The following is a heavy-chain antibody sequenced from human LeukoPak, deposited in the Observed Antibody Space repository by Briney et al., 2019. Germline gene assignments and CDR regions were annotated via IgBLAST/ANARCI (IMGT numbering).Heavy chain of an antibody. D-gene: IGHD6-19*01. CDR3: AKTVAVAGGDY. CDR2: ISGSGGST. Sequence: GGSLRLSCTASGLIFSIYAMIWAPEATGKALEWVSAISGSGGSTYYADSVKGRFTISRDNSKNTLYLQMNSLRAEDTAVYYCAKTVAVAGGDYWGQGTLVTVSS. V-gene: IGHV3-23*01. CDR1: GLIFSIYA. J-gene: IGHJ4*02.